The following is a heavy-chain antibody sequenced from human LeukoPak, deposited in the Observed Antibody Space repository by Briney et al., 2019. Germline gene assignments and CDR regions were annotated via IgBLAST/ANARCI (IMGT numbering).Heavy chain of an antibody. CDR3: ARGTAEKNWFDP. CDR2: IIPIFGTA. V-gene: IGHV1-69*05. CDR1: GGTFSSYA. D-gene: IGHD6-13*01. J-gene: IGHJ5*02. Sequence: ASVKVSCKASGGTFSSYAISWVRQAPGQGLEWMGGIIPIFGTANYAQKLQGRVTMTTDTSTSTAYMELRSLRSDDTAVYYCARGTAEKNWFDPWGQGTLVTVSS.